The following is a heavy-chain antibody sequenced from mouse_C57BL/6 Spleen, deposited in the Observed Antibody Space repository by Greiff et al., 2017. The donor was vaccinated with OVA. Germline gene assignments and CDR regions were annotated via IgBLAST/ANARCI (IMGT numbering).Heavy chain of an antibody. CDR3: ARDARYHAMDY. CDR1: GFTFSDFY. CDR2: SRNKANDYTT. J-gene: IGHJ4*01. V-gene: IGHV7-1*01. Sequence: EVKVVESGGGLVQSGRSLRLSCATSGFTFSDFYMEWVRQAPGKGLEWIAASRNKANDYTTEYSASVKGRFIVSRDTSQSILYLQMNALRAEDTAIYYCARDARYHAMDYWGQGTSVTVSS.